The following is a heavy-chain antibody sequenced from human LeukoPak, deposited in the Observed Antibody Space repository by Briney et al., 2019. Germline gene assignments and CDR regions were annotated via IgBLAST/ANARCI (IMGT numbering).Heavy chain of an antibody. CDR3: ARHLDSGRGGAYYYYYMDV. CDR2: LYSSGNT. Sequence: PGGSLRLSCAASGFSVSSHYMSWVRQPPGKGLEWVSVLYSSGNTYYADSVKGRFTISRDNAKNSLYLQMNSLRAEDTAVYYCARHLDSGRGGAYYYYYMDVWGKGTTVTVSS. V-gene: IGHV3-66*04. J-gene: IGHJ6*03. CDR1: GFSVSSHY. D-gene: IGHD3-10*01.